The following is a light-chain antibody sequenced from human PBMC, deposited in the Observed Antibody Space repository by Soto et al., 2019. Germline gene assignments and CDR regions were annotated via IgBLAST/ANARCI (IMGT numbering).Light chain of an antibody. J-gene: IGKJ4*01. CDR2: GAS. Sequence: EIVLTQSPGTLSLSPGDRATLSCRASQSINSNYLAWYQQKPGQAPRLLIYGASSRATGIPDRFSGSGSGTDFSLTITRVEPEYFAVYYCQQYGTSPPLTFGGGTRVEIK. CDR3: QQYGTSPPLT. CDR1: QSINSNY. V-gene: IGKV3-20*01.